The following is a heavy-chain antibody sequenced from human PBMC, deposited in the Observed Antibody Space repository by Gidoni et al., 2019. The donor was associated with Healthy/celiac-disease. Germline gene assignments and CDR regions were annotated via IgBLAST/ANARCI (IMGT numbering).Heavy chain of an antibody. Sequence: QVQLVESGGGVVQPGRSLRLSCAASGFTFSSYAMHWVRQAPGKGLEWVAVISYDGSNKYYSDSVKGRFTISRDKYKNTLYLQMNSLRAEDTAVYYCAREMTTVTTDLDYWGQGTLVTVSS. CDR3: AREMTTVTTDLDY. J-gene: IGHJ4*02. CDR1: GFTFSSYA. D-gene: IGHD4-17*01. V-gene: IGHV3-30*04. CDR2: ISYDGSNK.